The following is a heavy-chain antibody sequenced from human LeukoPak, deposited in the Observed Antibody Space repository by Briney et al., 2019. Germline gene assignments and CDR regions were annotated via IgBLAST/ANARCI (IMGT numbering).Heavy chain of an antibody. CDR1: GYTFTSYD. D-gene: IGHD3-22*01. CDR3: ARGRSSGYLDY. V-gene: IGHV1-8*03. J-gene: IGHJ4*02. CDR2: MNPNSGNT. Sequence: ASVKLSCKASGYTFTSYDITWVRQAPGQGLGWMGWMNPNSGNTGYAQKFQGRVNITRNTSISTAYMELSSLRSEDTAVYYCARGRSSGYLDYWGQGTLVTVSS.